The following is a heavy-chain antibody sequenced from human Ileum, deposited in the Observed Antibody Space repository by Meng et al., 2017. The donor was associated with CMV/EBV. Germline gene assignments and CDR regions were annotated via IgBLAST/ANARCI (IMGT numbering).Heavy chain of an antibody. Sequence: GESLKISCAASGFTFSSYVMTWVRQAPGKGLEWVSAISGSGDRTHSADSVKGRLIISRDNSQNTLYLQMNSLRVEDTAVYYCAKDRAGVVADAFDLWGQGTMVTVSS. D-gene: IGHD2-15*01. CDR3: AKDRAGVVADAFDL. J-gene: IGHJ3*01. V-gene: IGHV3-23*01. CDR2: ISGSGDRT. CDR1: GFTFSSYV.